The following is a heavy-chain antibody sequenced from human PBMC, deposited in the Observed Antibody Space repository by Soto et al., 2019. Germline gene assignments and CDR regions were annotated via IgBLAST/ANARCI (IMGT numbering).Heavy chain of an antibody. J-gene: IGHJ3*02. D-gene: IGHD6-13*01. CDR2: ISAYNGNT. CDR3: SSSWTHPGVAFDI. V-gene: IGHV1-18*01. Sequence: KTWASVKVSCKASGYTFTSYGISWVRQAPGQGLEWMGWISAYNGNTNYAQKLQGRVTMTTDTSTSTAYMELRSLRSDDTAVYYCSSSWTHPGVAFDIWGQGTMVTVSS. CDR1: GYTFTSYG.